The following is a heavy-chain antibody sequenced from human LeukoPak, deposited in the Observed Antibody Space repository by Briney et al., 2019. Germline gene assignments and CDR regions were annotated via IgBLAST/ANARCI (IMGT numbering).Heavy chain of an antibody. V-gene: IGHV1-2*04. Sequence: GASVKVSCKASGYTFTDYYMHWVRQAPGQGLEWMGWINPNSGGTNYAQKFQGWVTMTRDTSISTAYMELSRLRSDDTAVYYCARARYGAAAGPFDYWGQGTLVTVSS. D-gene: IGHD6-13*01. CDR1: GYTFTDYY. J-gene: IGHJ4*02. CDR2: INPNSGGT. CDR3: ARARYGAAAGPFDY.